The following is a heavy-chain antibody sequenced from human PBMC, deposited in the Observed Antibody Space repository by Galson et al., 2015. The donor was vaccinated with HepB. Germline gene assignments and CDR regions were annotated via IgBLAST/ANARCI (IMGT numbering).Heavy chain of an antibody. Sequence: SVKVSCKASGYTFTGYYMHWVRQAPGQGLEWMGWINPNSGGTNYAQKFQGRVTMTRDTSISTAYMELSRLRSDDTAVYYCARVYGGSYSIGWFDPWGQGTLVTVSS. J-gene: IGHJ5*02. CDR2: INPNSGGT. CDR3: ARVYGGSYSIGWFDP. V-gene: IGHV1-2*02. D-gene: IGHD1-26*01. CDR1: GYTFTGYY.